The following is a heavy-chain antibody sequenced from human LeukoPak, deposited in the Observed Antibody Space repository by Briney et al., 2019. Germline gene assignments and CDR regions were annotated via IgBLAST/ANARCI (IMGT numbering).Heavy chain of an antibody. CDR1: GFTFGSYW. CDR2: IKQDGDEK. CDR3: ANAVPPHGDYFLDY. V-gene: IGHV3-7*03. D-gene: IGHD4-17*01. Sequence: GGSLRLSCAVSGFTFGSYWMSWVRQAPGKGLEWVANIKQDGDEKYYVDSVKGRFTISRDNAKNSLYLQMNSLRAEDTAVYYCANAVPPHGDYFLDYWGQGTLVTVSS. J-gene: IGHJ4*02.